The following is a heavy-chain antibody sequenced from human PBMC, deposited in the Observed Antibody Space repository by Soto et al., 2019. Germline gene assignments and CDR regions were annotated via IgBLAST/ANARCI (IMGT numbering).Heavy chain of an antibody. CDR1: GYTFTGYY. J-gene: IGHJ5*02. CDR3: ARDTPYYRVGFGP. D-gene: IGHD3-16*01. Sequence: ASVKVSCKASGYTFTGYYMHWVRQAPGQGLEWMGWINPNSGGTNYAQKFQGRVTMTRDTSISTAYMELSRLRSDDTAVYYCARDTPYYRVGFGPWGQGTLVTVSS. V-gene: IGHV1-2*02. CDR2: INPNSGGT.